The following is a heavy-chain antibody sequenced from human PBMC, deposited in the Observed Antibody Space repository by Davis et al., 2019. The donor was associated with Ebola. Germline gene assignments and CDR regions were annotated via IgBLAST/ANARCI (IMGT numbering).Heavy chain of an antibody. D-gene: IGHD1-26*01. J-gene: IGHJ3*02. V-gene: IGHV3-30-3*01. CDR3: ARDRKGGGRPPWAFHI. CDR1: GFTFSSYA. CDR2: ISYDGRTE. Sequence: PGGSLRLSCAASGFTFSSYAIHWVRQAPGKGLDWVAVISYDGRTEYYADSVRGRFTISRDNSKNTLYLQMNSLRAEDTALYYCARDRKGGGRPPWAFHIWGQGTMVTVSS.